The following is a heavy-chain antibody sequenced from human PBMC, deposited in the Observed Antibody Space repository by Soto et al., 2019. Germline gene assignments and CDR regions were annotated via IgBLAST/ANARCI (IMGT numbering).Heavy chain of an antibody. J-gene: IGHJ5*02. V-gene: IGHV4-34*01. CDR2: INHSGST. CDR3: APEYSSSSGRWFDP. D-gene: IGHD6-6*01. Sequence: PSETLSLTCAVYGGSFSGYYWSWIRQPPGKGLEWIGEINHSGSTNYNPSLKSRVTISVDTSKNQFSLKLSSVIAADTAVYYCAPEYSSSSGRWFDPWGQGTLVTVSS. CDR1: GGSFSGYY.